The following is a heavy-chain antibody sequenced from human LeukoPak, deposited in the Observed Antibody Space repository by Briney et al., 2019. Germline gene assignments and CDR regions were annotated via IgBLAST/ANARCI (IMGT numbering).Heavy chain of an antibody. J-gene: IGHJ5*02. Sequence: KPSKTLSLTCTVSVGSTAVGINNWAWFAHPPGRGRGGFGGIYYSGSTYYNPSLKSRVTISVDTSKNQFSLKLSSVTAADTAVYYCARGGLWYSGSYFRFDPWGQGTLVTVSS. D-gene: IGHD1-26*01. CDR2: IYYSGST. CDR1: VGSTAVGINN. CDR3: ARGGLWYSGSYFRFDP. V-gene: IGHV4-39*07.